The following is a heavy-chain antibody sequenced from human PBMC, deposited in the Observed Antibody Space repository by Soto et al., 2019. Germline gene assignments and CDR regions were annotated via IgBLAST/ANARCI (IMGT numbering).Heavy chain of an antibody. J-gene: IGHJ6*02. CDR1: GFTFGDYA. Sequence: PGGSLRLSCAASGFTFGDYAMTWVRQAPGKGLEWVGFIRIKTYGGTTEYAASVKGRFTISRDDSKSIAYLQMSSLKTEDTAVYYCSRGAAPYYQYGMDVWGQGTTVTVSS. CDR3: SRGAAPYYQYGMDV. D-gene: IGHD3-16*01. V-gene: IGHV3-49*04. CDR2: IRIKTYGGTT.